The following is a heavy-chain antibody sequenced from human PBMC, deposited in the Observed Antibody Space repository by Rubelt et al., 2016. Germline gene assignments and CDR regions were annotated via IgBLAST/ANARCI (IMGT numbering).Heavy chain of an antibody. D-gene: IGHD2-15*01. Sequence: EVQLLESGGGLVQPGGSLRLSCAASGFTFSTYSMNWVRQAPGKGLEWVSSISGGSGYIYYGDAVKGRFTIVSEKANNTLDLQMKSLRAEDTAGEYCAREDGSGGPFDYWGQGTVVTVSS. CDR2: ISGGSGYI. V-gene: IGHV3-21*04. J-gene: IGHJ4*02. CDR3: AREDGSGGPFDY. CDR1: GFTFSTYS.